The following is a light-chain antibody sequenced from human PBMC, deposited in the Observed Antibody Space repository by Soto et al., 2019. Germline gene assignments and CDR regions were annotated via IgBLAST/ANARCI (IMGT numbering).Light chain of an antibody. CDR3: CSYAGRYSYL. J-gene: IGLJ1*01. CDR2: DVN. CDR1: SSDVGGYNH. Sequence: ALTQPRSVSGSPGQSVTISCTGTSSDVGGYNHVSWYQQHPGKAPKVLVYDVNKRPSGVPDRFSGSKSGNTASLTISGLQAEDEADYYCCSYAGRYSYLFGTGTKVTVL. V-gene: IGLV2-11*01.